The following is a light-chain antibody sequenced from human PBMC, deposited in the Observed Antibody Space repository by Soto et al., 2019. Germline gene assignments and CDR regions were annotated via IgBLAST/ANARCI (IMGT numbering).Light chain of an antibody. CDR1: QGISSA. Sequence: AIQLTQSPSSLSASVVDRVTITCRASQGISSALAWYQQKPGKAPKLLIYDASSLESGVPSRFSGSGSGTDFTLTISSLQPEDFATYYCQQFNNFTCGQGTRREIK. CDR3: QQFNNFT. CDR2: DAS. V-gene: IGKV1D-13*01. J-gene: IGKJ5*01.